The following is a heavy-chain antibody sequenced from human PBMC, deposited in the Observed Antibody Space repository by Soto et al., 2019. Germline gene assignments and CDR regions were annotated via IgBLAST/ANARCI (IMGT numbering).Heavy chain of an antibody. Sequence: SGAEVKKPGSSVKVSCKASGGTFSSYAISWVRQAPGQGLEWMGGIIPIFGTANYAQKFQGRVPITADASTSTAYMELSSLRSEDTAVYYCGVFGSGNYYYGMDVWGKGTTVTVSS. V-gene: IGHV1-69*01. CDR2: IIPIFGTA. J-gene: IGHJ6*04. D-gene: IGHD6-6*01. CDR1: GGTFSSYA. CDR3: GVFGSGNYYYGMDV.